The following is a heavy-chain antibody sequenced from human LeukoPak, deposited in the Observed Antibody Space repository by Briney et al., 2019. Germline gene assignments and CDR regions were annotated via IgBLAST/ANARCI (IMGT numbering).Heavy chain of an antibody. CDR2: IYHSGST. Sequence: PSGTLSLTCAVSGGSISSSNWWSWVRQPPGKGLEWIGEIYHSGSTNYNPSLKSRVTISVDKSKNQFSLKLSSVTAADTAVYYCAKGRGWEASYYYYYMDVWGKGTTVTISS. V-gene: IGHV4-4*02. CDR3: AKGRGWEASYYYYYMDV. J-gene: IGHJ6*03. CDR1: GGSISSSNW. D-gene: IGHD1-26*01.